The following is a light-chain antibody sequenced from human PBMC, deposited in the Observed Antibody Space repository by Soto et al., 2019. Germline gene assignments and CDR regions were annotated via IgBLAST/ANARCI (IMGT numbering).Light chain of an antibody. V-gene: IGKV1-6*01. J-gene: IGKJ4*01. Sequence: AKNMTQSPSSLSAYVGDRVTITCRATQGIRNELGWYQQKPGKAPKLLIYAASSLQSGVPSRFSGSGSGTEFTLSISSLQPDDFATYYCQQANSFPLTFCGGTKVDIK. CDR3: QQANSFPLT. CDR1: QGIRNE. CDR2: AAS.